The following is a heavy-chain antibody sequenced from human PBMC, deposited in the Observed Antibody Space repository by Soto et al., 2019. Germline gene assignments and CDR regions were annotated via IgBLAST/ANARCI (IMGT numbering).Heavy chain of an antibody. CDR2: IYYSGST. J-gene: IGHJ5*02. CDR3: ARDTRDLGNDANYNWFDP. V-gene: IGHV4-31*03. CDR1: GGSISSGGYY. Sequence: QVQLQESGPGLVKPSQTLSLTCTVSGGSISSGGYYWSWIRQHPGKGLEWIGYIYYSGSTYYNPSLKSRVTISVDTSKNQFSLKLSSVTAADTAVYYCARDTRDLGNDANYNWFDPWGQGTLVTVSS. D-gene: IGHD3-16*01.